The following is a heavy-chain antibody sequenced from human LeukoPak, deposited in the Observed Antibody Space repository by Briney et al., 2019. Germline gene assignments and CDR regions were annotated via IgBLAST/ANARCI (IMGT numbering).Heavy chain of an antibody. CDR3: AKEEDSFHRGYNQYYFDY. Sequence: GGSLRLSCAASGFTFSSYGMHWVRQAPGKGLEWVAVISYDGSNKYYADSVKGRFTISRDNSKNTLYLQMNSLRAEDTAVYYCAKEEDSFHRGYNQYYFDYWGQGTLVTVSS. D-gene: IGHD5-12*01. V-gene: IGHV3-30*18. CDR2: ISYDGSNK. CDR1: GFTFSSYG. J-gene: IGHJ4*02.